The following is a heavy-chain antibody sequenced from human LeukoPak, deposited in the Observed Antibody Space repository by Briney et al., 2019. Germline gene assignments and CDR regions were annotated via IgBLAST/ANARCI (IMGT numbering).Heavy chain of an antibody. Sequence: GGYLRLSCSAPGFTFSRYPMHWVRQAPGKGLEYVSAISGNGGSTYYADSVKGRFTISRDNSKNTLYLQMSSLRTEDTAIYYCVKAQYDFWSGLDYWGQGTLVTVSS. CDR3: VKAQYDFWSGLDY. CDR2: ISGNGGST. CDR1: GFTFSRYP. J-gene: IGHJ4*02. V-gene: IGHV3-64D*09. D-gene: IGHD3-3*01.